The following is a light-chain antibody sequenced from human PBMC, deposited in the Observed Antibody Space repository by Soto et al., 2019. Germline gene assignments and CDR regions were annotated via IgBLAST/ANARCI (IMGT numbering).Light chain of an antibody. CDR1: QGISTF. J-gene: IGKJ1*01. Sequence: DMQMTQSPSSLSASVGDRVTITCRASQGISTFFAWYQQKPGKVPKLLIYAASTLQSGVPSRFSGSGSGTDFTLTISSLQPEDVATYYCQNYNSAPWTFGQGTKVEIK. V-gene: IGKV1-27*01. CDR2: AAS. CDR3: QNYNSAPWT.